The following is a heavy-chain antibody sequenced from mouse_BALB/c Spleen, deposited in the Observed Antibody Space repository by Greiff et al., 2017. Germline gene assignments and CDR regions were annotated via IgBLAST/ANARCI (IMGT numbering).Heavy chain of an antibody. CDR1: GFTFSSFG. Sequence: DVKLVESGGGLVQPGGSRKLSCAASGFTFSSFGMHWVRQAPEKGLEWVAYISSGSSTIYYADTVKGRFTISRDNARNILYLQMSSLRSEDTAMYYCARESYYYGSTDWYFDVWGAGTTVTVSS. V-gene: IGHV5-17*02. CDR2: ISSGSSTI. CDR3: ARESYYYGSTDWYFDV. D-gene: IGHD1-1*01. J-gene: IGHJ1*01.